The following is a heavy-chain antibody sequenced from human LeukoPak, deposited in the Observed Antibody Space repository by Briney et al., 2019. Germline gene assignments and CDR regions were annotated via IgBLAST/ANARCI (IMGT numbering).Heavy chain of an antibody. Sequence: GESLKISCKGSGYSFTSYWIGWVRQMPGKGLEWMGIIYPGDSDTRYSPSFQGQVTISADKSISTAYLQWSSLKASDTAMYYCARGNRYCSGGSRSGQYWFGPWGQGTLVTVSS. D-gene: IGHD2-15*01. CDR2: IYPGDSDT. V-gene: IGHV5-51*01. J-gene: IGHJ5*02. CDR3: ARGNRYCSGGSRSGQYWFGP. CDR1: GYSFTSYW.